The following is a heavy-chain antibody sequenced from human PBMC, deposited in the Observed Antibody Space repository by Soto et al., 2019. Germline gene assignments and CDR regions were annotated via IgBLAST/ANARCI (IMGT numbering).Heavy chain of an antibody. CDR3: SIAAAGTWGY. Sequence: SETLSLTCTVSGGSISSSSYYWGWIRQPPGKGLEWIGSIYYSGSTYYNPSLKSRVTISVDTSKNQFSLKLSSVTAADTAVYYCSIAAAGTWGYWGQGTLVTVSS. CDR1: GGSISSSSYY. V-gene: IGHV4-39*01. D-gene: IGHD6-13*01. CDR2: IYYSGST. J-gene: IGHJ4*02.